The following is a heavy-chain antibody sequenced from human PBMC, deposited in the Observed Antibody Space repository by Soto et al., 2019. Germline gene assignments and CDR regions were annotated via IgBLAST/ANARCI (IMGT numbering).Heavy chain of an antibody. CDR1: GYTFTSYG. D-gene: IGHD2-15*01. V-gene: IGHV1-18*01. Sequence: GASVKVSCKASGYTFTSYGISWVRQAPGQGLEWMGWISACNGNTNYAQKLQGRVTMTTDTSTSTAYMELRSLRSDDTAVYYCARSWYCSGGSCYPLDFDYWGQGTLVTVSS. CDR3: ARSWYCSGGSCYPLDFDY. CDR2: ISACNGNT. J-gene: IGHJ4*02.